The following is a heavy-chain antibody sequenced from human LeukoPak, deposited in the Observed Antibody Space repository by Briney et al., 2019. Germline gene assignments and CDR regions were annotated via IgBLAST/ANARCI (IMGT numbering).Heavy chain of an antibody. V-gene: IGHV3-21*01. CDR3: ATTVAGRYDDFDY. CDR1: GFTFSSYS. Sequence: GGSLRLSCAASGFTFSSYSMNWVRQAPGKGLEWVSSISSSSSYIYYADSVKGRFTISRDNAKNSLYLQMNSLRAEDTAVYYCATTVAGRYDDFDYWGQGTLVTVSS. J-gene: IGHJ4*02. CDR2: ISSSSSYI. D-gene: IGHD6-19*01.